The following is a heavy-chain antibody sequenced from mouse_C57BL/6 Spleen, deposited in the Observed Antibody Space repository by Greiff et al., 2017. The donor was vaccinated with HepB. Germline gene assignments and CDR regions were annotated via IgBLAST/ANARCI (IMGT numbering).Heavy chain of an antibody. CDR2: IHPNSGST. CDR3: ARRGPRGYAMDY. CDR1: GYTFTSYW. Sequence: QVQLQQPGAELVKPGASVKLSCKASGYTFTSYWMHWVKQRPGQGLEWIGMIHPNSGSTNYNEKFKSKATLTVDKSSSTAYMQLSSLTSEDSAVYYCARRGPRGYAMDYWGQRTSVTVSS. V-gene: IGHV1-64*01. J-gene: IGHJ4*01.